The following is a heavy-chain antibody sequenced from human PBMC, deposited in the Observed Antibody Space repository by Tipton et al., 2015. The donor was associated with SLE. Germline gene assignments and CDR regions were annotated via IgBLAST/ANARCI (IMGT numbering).Heavy chain of an antibody. CDR3: ARLTSYIAVAEDWFDP. Sequence: TLSLTCSVSGDSINSGDYFWSWIRQPPGKGLEWVGNIFNSGGTYYNPSLQSRVTISVDTSKNQFSLKLSSVTAADTAVYYCARLTSYIAVAEDWFDPWGQGTLVTVSS. CDR1: GDSINSGDYF. J-gene: IGHJ5*02. CDR2: IFNSGGT. V-gene: IGHV4-30-4*08. D-gene: IGHD6-19*01.